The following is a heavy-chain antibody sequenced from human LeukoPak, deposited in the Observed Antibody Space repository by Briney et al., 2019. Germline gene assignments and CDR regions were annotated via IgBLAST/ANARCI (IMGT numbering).Heavy chain of an antibody. CDR2: IRYDGSNK. J-gene: IGHJ4*02. Sequence: GGSLRLSCAASGFTFSSYGMHWVRQAPGKGLEWVAFIRYDGSNKYYADSVKGRFTISRDNSKNTLYLQMNSLRAEDTAVYYCAKDLLTYYYGSGSLDFDYWGQGTLVTVSS. CDR1: GFTFSSYG. V-gene: IGHV3-30*02. D-gene: IGHD3-10*01. CDR3: AKDLLTYYYGSGSLDFDY.